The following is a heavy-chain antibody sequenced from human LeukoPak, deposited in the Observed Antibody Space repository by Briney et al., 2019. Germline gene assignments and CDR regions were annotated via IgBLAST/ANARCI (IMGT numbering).Heavy chain of an antibody. Sequence: LRASVKVSCKASGYTFTGYYMHWVRQAPGQGLEWMGWINPNSGGTNYAQKFQGRVTMTRDTSISTAYMELSRLRSDDTAVYYCANLHIVVVTANPGGSFGAFDIWGQGTMVTVSS. CDR1: GYTFTGYY. CDR2: INPNSGGT. V-gene: IGHV1-2*02. J-gene: IGHJ3*02. CDR3: ANLHIVVVTANPGGSFGAFDI. D-gene: IGHD2-21*02.